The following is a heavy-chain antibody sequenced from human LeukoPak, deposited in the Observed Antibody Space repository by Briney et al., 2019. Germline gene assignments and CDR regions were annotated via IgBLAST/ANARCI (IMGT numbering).Heavy chain of an antibody. Sequence: GGSLRLSCSASGFTFSSYWMTWVRQAPGKGLEWVANIKQDGSEKYYVDSVKGRFTISRDNAKNSLYLQMNSLRAEDSAVYYCANSYSPPHFWGQGTLVTVSS. J-gene: IGHJ4*02. CDR1: GFTFSSYW. CDR3: ANSYSPPHF. CDR2: IKQDGSEK. D-gene: IGHD3-10*01. V-gene: IGHV3-7*01.